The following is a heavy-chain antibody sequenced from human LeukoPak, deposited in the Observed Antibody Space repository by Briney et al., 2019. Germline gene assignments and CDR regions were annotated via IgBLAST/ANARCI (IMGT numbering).Heavy chain of an antibody. Sequence: GGTLRLSCSASGFPFSSYAMHWVRQAPGKGLEYVSAISGCSGSTYYADTVKGRFTISRDNSKNTLYLQMSSLRAEDTAVYFCVRGYSFGPYGMDVWGQGTTVTVSS. J-gene: IGHJ6*02. CDR1: GFPFSSYA. CDR3: VRGYSFGPYGMDV. CDR2: ISGCSGST. D-gene: IGHD2-15*01. V-gene: IGHV3-64D*09.